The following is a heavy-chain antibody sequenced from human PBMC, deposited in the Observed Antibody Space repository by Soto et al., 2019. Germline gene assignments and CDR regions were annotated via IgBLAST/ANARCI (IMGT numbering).Heavy chain of an antibody. J-gene: IGHJ5*02. Sequence: EVQLVESGGGLVQPVGSLRLSCAASGFTFSSSWMHWVRQAPGKELVWVSRINSDGSSTSHADFVKGRFTISRDNGKNSSFLLRDRPGAEETGYYYWRRGPDCGGGSCSSGGHWFDPWGQGTLVTVSS. CDR1: GFTFSSSW. CDR3: RRGPDCGGGSCSSGGHWFDP. D-gene: IGHD2-15*01. V-gene: IGHV3-74*01. CDR2: INSDGSST.